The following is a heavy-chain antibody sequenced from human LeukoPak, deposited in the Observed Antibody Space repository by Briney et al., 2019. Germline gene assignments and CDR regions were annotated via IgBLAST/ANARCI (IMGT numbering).Heavy chain of an antibody. CDR2: IDPSDSYT. CDR1: GYSFTSYW. CDR3: ARCGGYCSGGGPNWFDP. Sequence: GESLKISCKGSGYSFTSYWISWVRQMPGKGLEWMVRIDPSDSYTNYSPSFQGHVTISADKSISTAYLQWSSLKASDTAMYYCARCGGYCSGGGPNWFDPWGQGTLVTVSS. J-gene: IGHJ5*02. D-gene: IGHD2-15*01. V-gene: IGHV5-10-1*01.